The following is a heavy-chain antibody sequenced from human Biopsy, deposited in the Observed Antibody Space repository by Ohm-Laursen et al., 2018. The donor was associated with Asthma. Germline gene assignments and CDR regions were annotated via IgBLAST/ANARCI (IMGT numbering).Heavy chain of an antibody. CDR3: ARIKIRIGAGTDRYFDL. J-gene: IGHJ2*01. CDR2: IDPNSGGT. Sequence: SVKVSCKTSGYPFTDYYVHWVRQAPGQGLEWMGRIDPNSGGTNYAQKFLGRVTMTRDTSVNTAFMVLSRLRSDDTAVYYCARIKIRIGAGTDRYFDLWGRGALVTVSS. D-gene: IGHD3-16*01. CDR1: GYPFTDYY. V-gene: IGHV1-2*06.